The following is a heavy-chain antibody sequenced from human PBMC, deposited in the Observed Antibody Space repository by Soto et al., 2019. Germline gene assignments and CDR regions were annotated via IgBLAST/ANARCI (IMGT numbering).Heavy chain of an antibody. V-gene: IGHV3-23*01. Sequence: EVQLLESGGGLVQPGGSLRLSCAASGFTFSSYAMSWVRQAPGKGLEWVSAISGSGGSTYYADSVKGRFTISRDNSKNTLSLQMNILRAEDTAVYYCAKDPEWEETYYFDYWGQGTLVTVSS. D-gene: IGHD1-26*01. CDR2: ISGSGGST. J-gene: IGHJ4*02. CDR1: GFTFSSYA. CDR3: AKDPEWEETYYFDY.